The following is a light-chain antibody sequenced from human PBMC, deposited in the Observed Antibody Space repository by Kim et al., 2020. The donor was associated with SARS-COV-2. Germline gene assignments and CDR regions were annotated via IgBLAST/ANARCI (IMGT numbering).Light chain of an antibody. CDR2: YDS. V-gene: IGLV3-21*04. CDR1: NIGSKS. Sequence: SYELTQPPSVSVAPGKTARITCGGNNIGSKSVHWYQQKPGQAPVLVIYYDSDRPSGIPERFSGSNSGNTATLTISRVEAGDEADYYCQVWGSSSDLYVVF. J-gene: IGLJ2*01. CDR3: QVWGSSSDLYVV.